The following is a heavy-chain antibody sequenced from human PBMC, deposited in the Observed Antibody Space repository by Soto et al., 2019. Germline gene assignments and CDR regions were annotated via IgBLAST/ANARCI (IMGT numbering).Heavy chain of an antibody. CDR2: ISGSDGRS. D-gene: IGHD4-17*01. Sequence: QLLESGGGLVPPGGSLRLSCAASGFTFSNYAMSWVRQAPGKGLEWVAGISGSDGRSFHADPVKGRFTISRDNSRNTLYLQMSRLRAQDTAVYYCARDQDDYGDSVLGDSYYYHSYGLDVWGQGTTVTVSS. V-gene: IGHV3-23*01. J-gene: IGHJ6*02. CDR3: ARDQDDYGDSVLGDSYYYHSYGLDV. CDR1: GFTFSNYA.